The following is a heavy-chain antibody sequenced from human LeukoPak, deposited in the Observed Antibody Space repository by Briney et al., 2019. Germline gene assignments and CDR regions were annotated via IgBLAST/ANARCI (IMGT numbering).Heavy chain of an antibody. CDR2: IYTSGST. CDR3: ARVGNHGGKSMDY. CDR1: GGSISSGSYY. V-gene: IGHV4-61*02. D-gene: IGHD4-23*01. Sequence: SETLSLTCTVSGGSISSGSYYWSWIRQPAGKGLEWIGRIYTSGSTNYNPSLKSRVTISVDTSKNQFSLKLSSVTAADTAVYYCARVGNHGGKSMDYWGQGTLVTVSS. J-gene: IGHJ4*02.